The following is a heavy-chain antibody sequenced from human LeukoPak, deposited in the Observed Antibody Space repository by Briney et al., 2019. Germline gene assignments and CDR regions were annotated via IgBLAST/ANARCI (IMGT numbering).Heavy chain of an antibody. CDR1: GFTVSSTY. J-gene: IGHJ6*03. Sequence: GGSLRLSCAASGFTVSSTYMTWVRQAPGKGLQWISLIYSGGTTYYADSAKGRFTISRDNSKNTLYLQMDSLRAEDTAVYFCARGLGSGTYTDYYMDVWGKGTTVTVPS. CDR3: ARGLGSGTYTDYYMDV. V-gene: IGHV3-53*01. D-gene: IGHD3-10*01. CDR2: IYSGGTT.